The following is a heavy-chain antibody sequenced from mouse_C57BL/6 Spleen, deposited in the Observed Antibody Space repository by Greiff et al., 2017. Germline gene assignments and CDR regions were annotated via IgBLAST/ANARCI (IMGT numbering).Heavy chain of an antibody. V-gene: IGHV1-26*01. Sequence: EVQLQQSGPELVKPGASVKISCKASGYTFTDYYMNWVKQSHGKSLEWIGDINPNNGGTSYNQKFKGKATLTVDKSSSTAYMELRRLTAEDSAVYYCARWGPYYDDVAWFAYWGQGTLVTVSA. D-gene: IGHD1-1*01. CDR1: GYTFTDYY. J-gene: IGHJ3*01. CDR2: INPNNGGT. CDR3: ARWGPYYDDVAWFAY.